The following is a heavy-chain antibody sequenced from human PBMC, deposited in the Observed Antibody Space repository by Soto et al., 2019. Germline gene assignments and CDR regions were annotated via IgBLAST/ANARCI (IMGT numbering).Heavy chain of an antibody. Sequence: QVQLQQWGAGLFKPSETLSLTCAVCGGSFSGHYWSWIRQPPGKGLEWVGKINHVGNTKYNPSLQSRVTISLDTSKNQFSLQLSSVTAAYTAVYYCARGGGEVRYWGQGTLVTVSS. J-gene: IGHJ4*02. V-gene: IGHV4-34*01. CDR1: GGSFSGHY. CDR3: ARGGGEVRY. CDR2: INHVGNT. D-gene: IGHD3-10*01.